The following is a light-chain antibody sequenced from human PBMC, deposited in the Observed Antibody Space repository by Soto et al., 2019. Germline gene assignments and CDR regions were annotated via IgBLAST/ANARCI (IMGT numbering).Light chain of an antibody. CDR2: GAL. J-gene: IGKJ1*01. CDR1: QSVRSN. CDR3: QQTYSTVGT. Sequence: EIVMTQSPATLSVSPGEGATLSCRASQSVRSNLAWYQQKPGQAPRLLIYGALTRATGIPARFSGSGSGTDFTLTISSLQPEDLSTYYCQQTYSTVGTFGQGTKVDIK. V-gene: IGKV3-15*01.